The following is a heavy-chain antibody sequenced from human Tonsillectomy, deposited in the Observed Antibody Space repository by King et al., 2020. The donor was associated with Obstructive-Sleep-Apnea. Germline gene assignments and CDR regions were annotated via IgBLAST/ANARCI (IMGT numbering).Heavy chain of an antibody. CDR3: ARGSGAAAVNWCDP. D-gene: IGHD6-13*01. Sequence: VQLQQWGAGLLKPSETLSLTCAVFGGSFSDYYWSWIRQPPGKGLEWIGEINHSGSTNYNPSLKSRVTISVDTSKNQFSLKLSSVTAADTAAYFCARGSGAAAVNWCDPWGQGALVTVSS. CDR1: GGSFSDYY. CDR2: INHSGST. V-gene: IGHV4-34*01. J-gene: IGHJ5*02.